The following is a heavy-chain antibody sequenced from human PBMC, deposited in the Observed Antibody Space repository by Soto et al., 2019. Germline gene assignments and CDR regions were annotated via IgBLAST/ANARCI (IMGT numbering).Heavy chain of an antibody. CDR1: GFTFSSYG. J-gene: IGHJ2*01. CDR3: AKDSGSGSYYNPDNWYFDL. D-gene: IGHD3-10*01. Sequence: QVQVVESGGGVVQPGRSLRLSCAASGFTFSSYGMHWVRQAPGKGLEWVTVISYDGSNKYYGDSVKGRFTISRDNSKNTLYLQMNSLRTEDTAVYYCAKDSGSGSYYNPDNWYFDLWGRGTLVTVSS. V-gene: IGHV3-30*18. CDR2: ISYDGSNK.